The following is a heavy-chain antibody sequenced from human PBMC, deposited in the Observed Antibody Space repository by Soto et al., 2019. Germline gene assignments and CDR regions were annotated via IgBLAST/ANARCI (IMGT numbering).Heavy chain of an antibody. CDR3: AKEGQHRSGGNCYSTHFEY. Sequence: GASVKVSCKASGYTFTTYGISWVRQAPGQGLEWMGWMSAYNGNTNYAQNSQGRVTMTRDTSTSTAYMELRSLRSDDTAVYFCAKEGQHRSGGNCYSTHFEYWGQGTLVTVSS. CDR2: MSAYNGNT. V-gene: IGHV1-18*01. D-gene: IGHD2-15*01. CDR1: GYTFTTYG. J-gene: IGHJ4*02.